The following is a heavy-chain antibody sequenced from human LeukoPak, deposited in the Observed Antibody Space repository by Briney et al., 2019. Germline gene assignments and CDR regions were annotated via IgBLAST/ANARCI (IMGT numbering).Heavy chain of an antibody. J-gene: IGHJ4*02. CDR3: AKESDSGYHSEGPKY. D-gene: IGHD5-12*01. CDR1: GFVFSDYG. CDR2: VRYDGSNE. V-gene: IGHV3-30*02. Sequence: GGSLRLSCAASGFVFSDYGMHWVRQAPGKRLEWVAFVRYDGSNEYYVGSVKGRFTISRDNSKNTLYLQMNSLRAEDTAVYSCAKESDSGYHSEGPKYWGLRTLVTVSS.